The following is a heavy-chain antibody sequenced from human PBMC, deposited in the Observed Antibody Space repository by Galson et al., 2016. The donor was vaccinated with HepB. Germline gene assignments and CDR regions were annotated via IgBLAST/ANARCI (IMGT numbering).Heavy chain of an antibody. Sequence: QSGAEVKKPGESLKISCKGSGASFTSYWIGWVRQMPGKGLEWMGIIYPADSDVTYSPSFQGQVTISADKSTGTAYLQWSSLTASDTAMYYCTSALGVGFSFDYWGQGTLVTVSS. D-gene: IGHD3-16*01. CDR1: GASFTSYW. V-gene: IGHV5-51*01. CDR3: TSALGVGFSFDY. J-gene: IGHJ4*02. CDR2: IYPADSDV.